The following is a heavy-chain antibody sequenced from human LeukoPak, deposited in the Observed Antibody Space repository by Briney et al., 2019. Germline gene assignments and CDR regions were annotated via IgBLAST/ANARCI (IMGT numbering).Heavy chain of an antibody. CDR2: IYSGGST. CDR1: GFTFSSNY. D-gene: IGHD2-15*01. CDR3: ARGGIGYCSDGTCYLDY. V-gene: IGHV3-53*01. Sequence: GESLRLSCAASGFTFSSNYMSWVRQAPGKGLEWVAVIYSGGSTYYPDSFRGRFTISRDNSKNPLYLQMSSLRGEDTAVYYCARGGIGYCSDGTCYLDYWGQGTLVTVSS. J-gene: IGHJ4*02.